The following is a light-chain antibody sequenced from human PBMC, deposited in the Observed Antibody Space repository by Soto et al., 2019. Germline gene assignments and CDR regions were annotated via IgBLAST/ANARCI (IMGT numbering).Light chain of an antibody. J-gene: IGLJ1*01. V-gene: IGLV2-23*01. CDR1: SSDVGSYNL. Sequence: QSALTQPASVSGSPGQSITISCTGTSSDVGSYNLVSWYQQHPGKAPKFMISEGHRRPSGVPDRFSGSTSVNSASLTISGLQADDEADYYCCLYIGATTYVFGTGTKVTVL. CDR3: CLYIGATTYV. CDR2: EGH.